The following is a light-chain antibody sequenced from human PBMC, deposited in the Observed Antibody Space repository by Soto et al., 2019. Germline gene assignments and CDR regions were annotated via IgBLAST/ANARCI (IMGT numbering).Light chain of an antibody. Sequence: QSALTQPRSVSGSPGQSVTISCTGTSSDVGGYNYVSWYQQHPGKAPKLMIYDVSKRLSGVPVRFSGSKSGNTASLTISGLQAEDEADYYCCSYAGSYNVVFGGGTKLTVL. V-gene: IGLV2-11*01. CDR1: SSDVGGYNY. CDR2: DVS. CDR3: CSYAGSYNVV. J-gene: IGLJ2*01.